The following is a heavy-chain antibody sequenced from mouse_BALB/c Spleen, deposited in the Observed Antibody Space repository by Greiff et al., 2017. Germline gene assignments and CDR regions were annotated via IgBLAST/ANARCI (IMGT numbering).Heavy chain of an antibody. D-gene: IGHD2-4*01. Sequence: VQLKQSGTVLARPGASVKMSCKASGYSFTSYWMHWVKQRPGQGLEWIGAIYPGNSDTSYNQKFKGKAKLTAVTSASTAYMELSSLTNEDSAVYYCTRSNYYDYDADGVYYAMDYWGQGTSVTVSS. CDR1: GYSFTSYW. CDR2: IYPGNSDT. CDR3: TRSNYYDYDADGVYYAMDY. V-gene: IGHV1-5*01. J-gene: IGHJ4*01.